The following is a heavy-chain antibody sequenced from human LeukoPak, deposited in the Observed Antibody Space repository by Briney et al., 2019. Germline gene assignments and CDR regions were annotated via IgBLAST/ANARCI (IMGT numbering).Heavy chain of an antibody. Sequence: GGSLRLSCAASGFTFSSYAMSWVRQAPGKGLEWVSAISGSGGSTYYADSVKGRFTISRDNSKNTLYLQMNSLRAEDTAVYYCAKDRHVGVVVIAIYGGYWGQGTLVTVSS. CDR2: ISGSGGST. CDR1: GFTFSSYA. CDR3: AKDRHVGVVVIAIYGGY. V-gene: IGHV3-23*01. J-gene: IGHJ4*02. D-gene: IGHD2-21*01.